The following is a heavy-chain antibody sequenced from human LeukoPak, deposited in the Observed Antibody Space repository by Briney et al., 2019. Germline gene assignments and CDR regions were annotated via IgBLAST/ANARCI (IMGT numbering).Heavy chain of an antibody. CDR1: GGSISSSSYY. CDR3: ARAFQLGSYSSSFDY. CDR2: IYYSGST. J-gene: IGHJ4*02. D-gene: IGHD6-13*01. Sequence: SETLSLTCTVSGGSISSSSYYWGWIRQPPGKGLEWIGSIYYSGSTYYNPSLKSRVTISVDTSNNQFSLKLSSVTAADTAVYYCARAFQLGSYSSSFDYWGQGTLVTVSS. V-gene: IGHV4-39*01.